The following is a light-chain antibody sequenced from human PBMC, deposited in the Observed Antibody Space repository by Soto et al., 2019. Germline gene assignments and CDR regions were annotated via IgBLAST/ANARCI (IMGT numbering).Light chain of an antibody. CDR1: QSVLYSSNNKNY. J-gene: IGKJ2*01. Sequence: DIVMTQSPDSLAVSLGERATINCKSSQSVLYSSNNKNYLAWFRQKPGQPPKLLIYWASTRESGVPDRFSGGGSGTDFTLTISSLPAEDVAVYYCQQYCSTLSTFGQGTKLEIK. CDR2: WAS. V-gene: IGKV4-1*01. CDR3: QQYCSTLST.